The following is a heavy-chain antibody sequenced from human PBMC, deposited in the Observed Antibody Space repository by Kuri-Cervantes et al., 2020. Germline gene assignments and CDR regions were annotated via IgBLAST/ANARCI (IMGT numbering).Heavy chain of an antibody. CDR2: IYYSGST. Sequence: SETLSLTCTVSGGSISSSSYYWDWIRQPPGKGLEWIGSIYYSGSTYYNPSLKSRVTISVDTSKNQFSLKLSSVTAADTAVYYCARVNLRSSVYFDYWGQGTLVTVSS. CDR1: GGSISSSSYY. D-gene: IGHD6-19*01. J-gene: IGHJ4*02. V-gene: IGHV4-39*01. CDR3: ARVNLRSSVYFDY.